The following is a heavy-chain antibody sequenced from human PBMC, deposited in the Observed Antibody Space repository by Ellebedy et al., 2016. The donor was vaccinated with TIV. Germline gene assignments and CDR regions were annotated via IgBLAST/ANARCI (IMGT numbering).Heavy chain of an antibody. V-gene: IGHV4-61*02. CDR1: GGSISSGRFY. CDR3: ARVHCSITTCDYYYMDV. CDR2: NFTSGSF. D-gene: IGHD1-1*01. Sequence: SETLSLTXSVSGGSISSGRFYWNWIRQPAGKGLEWIGRNFTSGSFNYNPSLMSRITMSVVTSKNQISLRLNSVTAADTAVYYCARVHCSITTCDYYYMDVWGKGTTVTVSS. J-gene: IGHJ6*03.